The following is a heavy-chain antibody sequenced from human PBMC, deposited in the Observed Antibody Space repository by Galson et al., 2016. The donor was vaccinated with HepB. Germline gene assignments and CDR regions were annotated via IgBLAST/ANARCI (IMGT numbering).Heavy chain of an antibody. CDR1: GSTFSSYW. CDR3: ANAYGSGSSFYYYYGMDV. V-gene: IGHV3-74*01. J-gene: IGHJ6*02. CDR2: INSDGSST. D-gene: IGHD3-10*01. Sequence: SLRLSRAASGSTFSSYWRHWVRQAPGKGLVWVSRINSDGSSTSYADSVKGRFTISRDNAKHTLYLQMNSLRAEDTAVYYCANAYGSGSSFYYYYGMDVWGQGTTVTVSS.